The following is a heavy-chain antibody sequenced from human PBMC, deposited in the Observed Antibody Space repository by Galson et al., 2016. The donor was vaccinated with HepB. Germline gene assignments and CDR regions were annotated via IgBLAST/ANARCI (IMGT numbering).Heavy chain of an antibody. V-gene: IGHV3-53*01. J-gene: IGHJ4*02. Sequence: SLRLSCAASDFTVNSHYLTWVRQAPGKGLEWVSLIFSGGSTFYADSVKGRFTISRDDSKNTLYLQMDSLRDEDTAVYFCARASIRHFDCWGQGILVTVSS. CDR1: DFTVNSHY. CDR2: IFSGGST. CDR3: ARASIRHFDC.